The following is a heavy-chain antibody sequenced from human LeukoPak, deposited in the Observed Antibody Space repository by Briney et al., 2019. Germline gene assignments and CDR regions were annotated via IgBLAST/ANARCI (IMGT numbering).Heavy chain of an antibody. V-gene: IGHV3-23*01. CDR1: GFTFSSYA. Sequence: GGSLRLSCAASGFTFSSYAMSWVRQAPGKGLEWVSAISGSGDYTHYADSVKGRFTISRDNSKNTLYLQMNSLRAEDTAVYYCAKARGTYYFDYWGQGALVTVSS. J-gene: IGHJ4*02. CDR2: ISGSGDYT. CDR3: AKARGTYYFDY. D-gene: IGHD1-26*01.